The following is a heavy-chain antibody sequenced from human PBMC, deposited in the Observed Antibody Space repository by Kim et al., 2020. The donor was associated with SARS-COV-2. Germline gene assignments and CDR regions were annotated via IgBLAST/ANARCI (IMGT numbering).Heavy chain of an antibody. V-gene: IGHV3-48*04. CDR2: ISSSSSTI. Sequence: GGSLRLSCAASGFTFSSYSMNWVRQAPGKGLEWVSYISSSSSTIYYADSVKGRFTISRDNAKNSLYLQMNSLRAEDTAVYYCARDVRAMGLGSSWSDYYYYYGMDVWGQGTTVTVSS. J-gene: IGHJ6*02. CDR1: GFTFSSYS. D-gene: IGHD6-13*01. CDR3: ARDVRAMGLGSSWSDYYYYYGMDV.